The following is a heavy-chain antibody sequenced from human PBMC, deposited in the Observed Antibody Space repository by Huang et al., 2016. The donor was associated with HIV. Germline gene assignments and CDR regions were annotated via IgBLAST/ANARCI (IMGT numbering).Heavy chain of an antibody. CDR1: GDSFTNYW. J-gene: IGHJ4*02. CDR3: ARSEVLVTAVPFDH. Sequence: EVQLVQSEAEVKKPGESLKISCRGSGDSFTNYWIGWVRQRHGEGLEWMGVIYPADSDTSSSPSFQGQVTCSADKSTRTAYLQWSSLQASDTASYYCARSEVLVTAVPFDHWGQGTLVTVSS. V-gene: IGHV5-51*03. D-gene: IGHD2-21*02. CDR2: IYPADSDT.